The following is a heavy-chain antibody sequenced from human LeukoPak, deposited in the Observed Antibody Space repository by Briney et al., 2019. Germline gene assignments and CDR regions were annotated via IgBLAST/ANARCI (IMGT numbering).Heavy chain of an antibody. J-gene: IGHJ3*02. Sequence: GRSLRLSCAASGFTFSSYGMHWVRQAPGQGLEWVAVISYDGLNKYYADSVKGRFTISRDNSKNTLFLQINSLRAEDTAVYYCAKGSSGYELDAFGIWGQGTMVTVSS. D-gene: IGHD3-22*01. V-gene: IGHV3-30*18. CDR3: AKGSSGYELDAFGI. CDR2: ISYDGLNK. CDR1: GFTFSSYG.